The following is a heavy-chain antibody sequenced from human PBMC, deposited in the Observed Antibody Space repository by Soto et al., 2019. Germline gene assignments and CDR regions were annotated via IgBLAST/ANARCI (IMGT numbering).Heavy chain of an antibody. CDR2: IYYSGST. D-gene: IGHD1-26*01. Sequence: QVQLQESGPGLVKPSETLSLTCTVSGGSVSSGSYYWSWIRQPPGKGLEWIGYIYYSGSTNYNPSLKIRVTISVDTSKNQFSLKLSSVTAADTAVYYCARALLRDDAFDIWGQGTMVTVSS. CDR1: GGSVSSGSYY. V-gene: IGHV4-61*01. J-gene: IGHJ3*02. CDR3: ARALLRDDAFDI.